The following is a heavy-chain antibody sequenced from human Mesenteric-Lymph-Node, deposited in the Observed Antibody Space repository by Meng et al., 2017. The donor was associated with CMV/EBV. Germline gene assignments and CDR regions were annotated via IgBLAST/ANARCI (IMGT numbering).Heavy chain of an antibody. D-gene: IGHD3-9*01. CDR2: IFPHDSDI. CDR1: GYSFIDYW. V-gene: IGHV5-51*01. CDR3: ARSMMWYDRLTGLPMGLNPYYIDF. Sequence: GESLKISCKGSGYSFIDYWIGWVRQMPGKGLELMGIIFPHDSDIKYSPSFQGQVTISVDKSISTAYLQWSSLKASDTAMYYCARSMMWYDRLTGLPMGLNPYYIDFWGQGTPVTVSS. J-gene: IGHJ4*02.